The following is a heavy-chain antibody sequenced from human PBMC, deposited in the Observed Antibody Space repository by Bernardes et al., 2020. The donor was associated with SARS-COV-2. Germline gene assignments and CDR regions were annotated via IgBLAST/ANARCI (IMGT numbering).Heavy chain of an antibody. CDR2: ISSSTSYI. J-gene: IGHJ4*02. CDR3: ARGAHHYYDSSGFMYSFDY. Sequence: GGSLRLSCAASGFTFSSYSMNWVRQAPGKGLEWVSSISSSTSYIYYADSVKGRFTISRDNAKNSLYLRMNSLRAEDTAVYYCARGAHHYYDSSGFMYSFDYWGQGTLVTVSS. V-gene: IGHV3-21*01. D-gene: IGHD3-22*01. CDR1: GFTFSSYS.